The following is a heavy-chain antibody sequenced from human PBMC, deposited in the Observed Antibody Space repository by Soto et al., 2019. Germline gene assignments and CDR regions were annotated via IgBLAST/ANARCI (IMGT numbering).Heavy chain of an antibody. J-gene: IGHJ6*02. Sequence: SVKVSCKASGGTFSSYAISWVRQAPGQGLEWMGGIIPIFATANYAQKFQGRVTITADESTSTAYMELSSLRSEDTAVYYCARGYCSGGSCYSYYYYYGMDVWGQGTTVTVSS. CDR3: ARGYCSGGSCYSYYYYYGMDV. CDR2: IIPIFATA. CDR1: GGTFSSYA. V-gene: IGHV1-69*13. D-gene: IGHD2-15*01.